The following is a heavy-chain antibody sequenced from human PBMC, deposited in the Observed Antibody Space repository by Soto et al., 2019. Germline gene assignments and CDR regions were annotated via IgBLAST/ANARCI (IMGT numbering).Heavy chain of an antibody. CDR3: ADLTWGDFYLP. CDR2: ITNETYGFTT. D-gene: IGHD2-21*01. Sequence: EVQLVASGGGLVQPGGSLRLSCAASGFRLSDHYMDWVRQAPGKGLDWIGRITNETYGFTTDYSASVKGRFTISRDDSQNSMYLQINSLKTEDTAVYYFADLTWGDFYLPWCQGTLITVSS. V-gene: IGHV3-72*01. CDR1: GFRLSDHY. J-gene: IGHJ4*02.